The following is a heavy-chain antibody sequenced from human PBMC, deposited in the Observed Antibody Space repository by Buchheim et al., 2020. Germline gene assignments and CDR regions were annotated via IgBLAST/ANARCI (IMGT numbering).Heavy chain of an antibody. CDR2: VNPYSGNT. D-gene: IGHD6-13*01. V-gene: IGHV1-8*01. J-gene: IGHJ4*02. CDR3: ARGPIAADDYYFDY. Sequence: QLQLVQSGAEVKKPGASVKVSRKASGYTFTSYDINWVRQATGQGLEWMGWVNPYSGNTGYAQKFQGRVTVTRNTSLTTAYMELSSLRFEDTAVYYCARGPIAADDYYFDYWGQGTL. CDR1: GYTFTSYD.